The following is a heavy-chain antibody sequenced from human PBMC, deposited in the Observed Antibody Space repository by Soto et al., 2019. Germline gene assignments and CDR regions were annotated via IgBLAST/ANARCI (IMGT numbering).Heavy chain of an antibody. Sequence: QVQLVESGGGVVQPGRSLRLSCAASGFTFSSYGMHWVRQAPGKGLEWVAVISYDGSNKYYADSVKGRFTISRDNSKTTLYLQMNSLRAEDTAVYYCAKTATRYYYGMDVWGQGTTVTVSS. CDR1: GFTFSSYG. CDR2: ISYDGSNK. CDR3: AKTATRYYYGMDV. D-gene: IGHD2-15*01. J-gene: IGHJ6*02. V-gene: IGHV3-30*18.